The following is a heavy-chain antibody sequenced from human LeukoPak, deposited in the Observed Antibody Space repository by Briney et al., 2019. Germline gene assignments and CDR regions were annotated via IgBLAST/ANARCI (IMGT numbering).Heavy chain of an antibody. J-gene: IGHJ3*02. D-gene: IGHD2-15*01. CDR2: INTDESST. V-gene: IGHV3-74*01. CDR1: GFTFSTYW. CDR3: ARESYCSGGSCYSGRAFDI. Sequence: PGGSLRLSCAASGFTFSTYWMHWVRHAPGKGLVWVSRINTDESSTYYADSVKGRFTISRDNAKNTLYLQMNSLRAEDTAVYYCARESYCSGGSCYSGRAFDIRGQGTMVTVSS.